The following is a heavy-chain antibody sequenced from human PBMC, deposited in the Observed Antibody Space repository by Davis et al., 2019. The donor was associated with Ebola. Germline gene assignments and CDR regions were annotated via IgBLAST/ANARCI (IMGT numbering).Heavy chain of an antibody. J-gene: IGHJ4*02. Sequence: ASVKVSCKASGNTFTGYYMHWVRQAPGQGLEWMGWINPNSGGTNYAQKFQGRVTMTRDTSISTAYMELSRLRSDDTAVYYCARDGQWPGNYFDYWGQGTLVTVSS. CDR2: INPNSGGT. V-gene: IGHV1-2*02. CDR3: ARDGQWPGNYFDY. CDR1: GNTFTGYY. D-gene: IGHD6-19*01.